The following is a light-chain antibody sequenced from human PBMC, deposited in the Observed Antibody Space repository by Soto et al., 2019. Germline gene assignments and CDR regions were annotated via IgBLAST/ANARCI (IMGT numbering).Light chain of an antibody. CDR3: AAWDGSLNNVL. J-gene: IGLJ2*01. CDR2: GNN. Sequence: QLVLTQPPSASGTPGPRVTISCSGSGSSIGTNTVNWYRQLPGTAPKLLIYGNNQRPSGVPDRFSGSKSGTSASLGISGLQSEDEADYYCAAWDGSLNNVLFGGGTKVTVL. CDR1: GSSIGTNT. V-gene: IGLV1-44*01.